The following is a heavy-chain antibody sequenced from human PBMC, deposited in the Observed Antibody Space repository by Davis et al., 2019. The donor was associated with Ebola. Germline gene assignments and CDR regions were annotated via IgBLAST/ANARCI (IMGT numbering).Heavy chain of an antibody. J-gene: IGHJ3*02. Sequence: SETLSLTCAVYGGSFSGYYWSWIRQPPGKGLEWIGEINHSGSTNYNPSLKSRVTISVDTSKNQFSLKLSSVTAADTAVYYCAIHDYIWGSKAFDIWGQGTMVTVSS. V-gene: IGHV4-34*01. CDR3: AIHDYIWGSKAFDI. CDR2: INHSGST. D-gene: IGHD3-16*01. CDR1: GGSFSGYY.